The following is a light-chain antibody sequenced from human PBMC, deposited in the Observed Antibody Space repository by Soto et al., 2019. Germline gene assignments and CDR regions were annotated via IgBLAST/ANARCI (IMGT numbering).Light chain of an antibody. Sequence: EIVLTQSPATLSLSPGNRATLSCRASQSVSSYLAWYQKKPGQAPMLLIYDASNRATGIPARFSGSGSGTDFTLTITSLEPEDFAVYYCQQRSNWPSTFGGGTKVEIK. V-gene: IGKV3-11*01. J-gene: IGKJ4*01. CDR3: QQRSNWPST. CDR1: QSVSSY. CDR2: DAS.